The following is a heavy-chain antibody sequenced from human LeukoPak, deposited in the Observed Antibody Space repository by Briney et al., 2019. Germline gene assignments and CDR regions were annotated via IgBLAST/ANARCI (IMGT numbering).Heavy chain of an antibody. V-gene: IGHV1-2*02. CDR3: AIDRNTMVILD. Sequence: VASVKVSCKASGYIFTGYYIHWVRQAPGQGLEWMGWINPNSGDTNFAQKFQGRVTVTRDASIDTAYMELNRLTSDDTAMYYCAIDRNTMVILDWGQGTLVSISS. CDR2: INPNSGDT. J-gene: IGHJ4*02. D-gene: IGHD3-10*01. CDR1: GYIFTGYY.